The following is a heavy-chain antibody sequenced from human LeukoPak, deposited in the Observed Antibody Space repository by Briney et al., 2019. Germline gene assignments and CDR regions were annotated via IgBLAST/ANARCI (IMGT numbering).Heavy chain of an antibody. D-gene: IGHD4-17*01. CDR1: GFTFSSYG. V-gene: IGHV3-33*01. CDR2: IWYDGSNK. J-gene: IGHJ4*02. CDR3: ARGLGGVTKTYYFDF. Sequence: PGGSLRLSCAASGFTFSSYGMHWVRQAPGKGLEWVAVIWYDGSNKYYADSVKGRFTISRDNSKDTLYLQMNSLRAEDTAVYYCARGLGGVTKTYYFDFWGQGTLVSVSS.